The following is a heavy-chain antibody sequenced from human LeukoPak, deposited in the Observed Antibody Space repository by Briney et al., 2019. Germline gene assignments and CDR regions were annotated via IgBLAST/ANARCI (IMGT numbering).Heavy chain of an antibody. CDR1: GGTFSSYA. D-gene: IGHD3-10*01. CDR2: IIPIFGTA. Sequence: SVKVSCKASGGTFSSYAISWVRQAPGQGLEWMGGIIPIFGTANYAQKFQGRVTITADESTSTAYMELSSLRSEDTAVYYCARGFQKDYFPSYYFGYWGQGTLVTVSS. CDR3: ARGFQKDYFPSYYFGY. J-gene: IGHJ4*02. V-gene: IGHV1-69*13.